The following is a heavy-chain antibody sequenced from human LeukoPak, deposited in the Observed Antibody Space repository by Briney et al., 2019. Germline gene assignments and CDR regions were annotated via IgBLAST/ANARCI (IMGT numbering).Heavy chain of an antibody. D-gene: IGHD4-11*01. CDR1: GGSISSSSYY. Sequence: PSETLSLTCTVSGGSISSSSYYWGWIRQPPGKGLEWIGSIYYSGSTYYNPSLKSRVTISVDTSKNQFSLKLSSVTAADTAVYYCASLTVVYYYYGMDVWDQGTTVTVSS. J-gene: IGHJ6*02. CDR2: IYYSGST. V-gene: IGHV4-39*01. CDR3: ASLTVVYYYYGMDV.